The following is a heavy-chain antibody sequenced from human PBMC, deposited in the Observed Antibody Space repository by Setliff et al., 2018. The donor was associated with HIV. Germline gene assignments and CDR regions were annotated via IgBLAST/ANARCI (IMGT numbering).Heavy chain of an antibody. CDR1: GYTFSLYG. D-gene: IGHD2-21*02. J-gene: IGHJ4*02. CDR3: TKDSRGDLDF. CDR2: IRYDGGNE. V-gene: IGHV3-30*02. Sequence: TGGSLRLSCAASGYTFSLYGMHWVRQAPGKGLEWVAFIRYDGGNEIYGDSVKGRFTISRDDSKKTVYLQMNSLRVDDTGMYYCTKDSRGDLDFWGQGTQVTVSS.